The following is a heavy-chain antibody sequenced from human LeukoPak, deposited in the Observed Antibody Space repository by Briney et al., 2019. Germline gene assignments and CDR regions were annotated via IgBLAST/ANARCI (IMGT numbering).Heavy chain of an antibody. J-gene: IGHJ4*02. CDR2: VYSGGST. CDR3: AKDLRPYYYDSSGYFDY. CDR1: GFTVSSNY. Sequence: GGSLRLSCAASGFTVSSNYMSWVRQAPGKGLEWVSVVYSGGSTYYADSVKGRFTISRDNSKNTLYLQMNSLRAEDTAVYYCAKDLRPYYYDSSGYFDYWGQGTLVTVSS. V-gene: IGHV3-53*01. D-gene: IGHD3-22*01.